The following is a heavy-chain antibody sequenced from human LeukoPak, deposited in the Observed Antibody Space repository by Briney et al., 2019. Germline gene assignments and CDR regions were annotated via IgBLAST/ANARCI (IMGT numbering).Heavy chain of an antibody. Sequence: GGSLRLSCAASGFTFSSYGMHWVRQAPGKGLEWVAFIWYDGSNKYYADSVKGRFTISRDNVKQSLGLQMNSLRVEDTAVYYCARGPGDFDASDIWGQGTMVTVSS. J-gene: IGHJ3*02. V-gene: IGHV3-33*01. CDR1: GFTFSSYG. CDR3: ARGPGDFDASDI. D-gene: IGHD1-14*01. CDR2: IWYDGSNK.